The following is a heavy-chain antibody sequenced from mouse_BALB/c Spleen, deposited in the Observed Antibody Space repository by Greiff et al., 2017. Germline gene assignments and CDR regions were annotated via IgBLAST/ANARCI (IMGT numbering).Heavy chain of an antibody. CDR1: GFTFSSYA. CDR2: ISSGGST. CDR3: AREEGSYYYTMDY. V-gene: IGHV5-6-5*01. J-gene: IGHJ4*01. Sequence: EVKLMESGGGLVKPGGSLKFSCAASGFTFSSYAMSWVRQTPEKRLEWVASISSGGSTYYPDSVKGRFTISRDNTRNILYLQMTSLRSEDTAMYYCAREEGSYYYTMDYWGQGTSVTVSS.